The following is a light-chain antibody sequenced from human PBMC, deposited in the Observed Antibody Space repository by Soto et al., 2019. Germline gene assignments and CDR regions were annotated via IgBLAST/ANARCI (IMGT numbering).Light chain of an antibody. Sequence: QSVLTQPPSASGTPGQRVTISCSGSSSNIGSNYVYWYQQLPGTAPKLLIYRNNQRPSGVPDRFSGSKSGTSASLAISGLRSEDEADYYCAAWDDSLSGPGVGGGTTLTVL. J-gene: IGLJ2*01. CDR2: RNN. V-gene: IGLV1-47*01. CDR3: AAWDDSLSGPG. CDR1: SSNIGSNY.